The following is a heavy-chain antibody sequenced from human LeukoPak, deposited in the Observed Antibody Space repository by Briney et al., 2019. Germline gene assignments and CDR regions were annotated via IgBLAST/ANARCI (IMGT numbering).Heavy chain of an antibody. J-gene: IGHJ4*02. V-gene: IGHV4-34*01. CDR2: INHSGST. D-gene: IGHD1-26*01. CDR3: ARQGIGAVDY. CDR1: GGSFSGYY. Sequence: PSETLSLTCAVYGGSFSGYYWSWIRRPPGKGLEWIGEINHSGSTNYNPSLKSRVTISVDTSKNQFSLKLSSVTAADTAVYYCARQGIGAVDYWGQGTLVTVSS.